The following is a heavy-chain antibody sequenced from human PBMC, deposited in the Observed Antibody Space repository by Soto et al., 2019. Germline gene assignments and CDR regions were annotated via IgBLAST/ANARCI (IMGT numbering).Heavy chain of an antibody. CDR2: INAGNGNT. Sequence: QVQLVQSGAAVKKPGASVKVSCKASGYTFTSYAMHWVRQAPGQRLERMGWINAGNGNTKYSQKFQGRVTITRDTTASPAYMELSSLRSEDTAVYYCARSDGPLCDYWGQGTLVTVSS. V-gene: IGHV1-3*01. D-gene: IGHD4-17*01. CDR1: GYTFTSYA. J-gene: IGHJ4*02. CDR3: ARSDGPLCDY.